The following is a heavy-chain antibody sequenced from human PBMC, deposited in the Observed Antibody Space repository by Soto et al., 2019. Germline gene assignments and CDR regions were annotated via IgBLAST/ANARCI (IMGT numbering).Heavy chain of an antibody. J-gene: IGHJ6*02. CDR2: ISADNSNT. CDR1: GYTFYSHS. V-gene: IGHV1-18*01. CDR3: ARXXXXDYYYGMDV. Sequence: QAQLVQSGAEVKKPGASVKVSCKASGYTFYSHSISWVRQAPGQGLEWMGLISADNSNTKYAQKFRGRVTMTTYQXXXTXXXXXXXXXXXXXXXXXXARXXXXDYYYGMDVWGQGTTVTVSS.